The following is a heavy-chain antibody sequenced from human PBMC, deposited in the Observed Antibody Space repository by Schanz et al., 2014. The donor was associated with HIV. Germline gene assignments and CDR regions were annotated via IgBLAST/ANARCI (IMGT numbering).Heavy chain of an antibody. CDR2: IIPLFGTS. D-gene: IGHD5-18*01. CDR3: ARTHYSVVSSRAMDV. J-gene: IGHJ3*01. Sequence: QVQLVQSGAEVKKPGSSVKVFCRASGGTFINYAFSWVRQAPGQGLEWMGGIIPLFGTSNYAQKFQGRATITADESTSTAYMELSSLKSEDTAVYYCARTHYSVVSSRAMDVWGHGTVVTVSS. V-gene: IGHV1-69*01. CDR1: GGTFINYA.